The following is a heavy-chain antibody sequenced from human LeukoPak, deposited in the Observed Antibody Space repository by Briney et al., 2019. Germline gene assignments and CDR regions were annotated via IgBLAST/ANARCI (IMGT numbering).Heavy chain of an antibody. J-gene: IGHJ4*02. CDR3: AKDGGLWVSAHWGDS. V-gene: IGHV3-23*01. CDR1: GFTFSSYA. D-gene: IGHD7-27*01. Sequence: GGSLRLSCAASGFTFSSYAMSWVRQAPGKGLEWVSTISGNGGRTYYADSVKGRFTISRDNSKNTLFLQMNSLRAEDTAVYYCAKDGGLWVSAHWGDSWGRGTLVTVSS. CDR2: ISGNGGRT.